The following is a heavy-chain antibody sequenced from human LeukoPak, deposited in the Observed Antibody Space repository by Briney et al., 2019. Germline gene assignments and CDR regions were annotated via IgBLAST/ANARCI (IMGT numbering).Heavy chain of an antibody. CDR2: INAGNGNT. D-gene: IGHD3-9*01. CDR1: GYTFTSYA. Sequence: ASVKVSCKASGYTFTSYAMHWVRQAPGQRLEWMGWINAGNGNTKYSQKFQGRVTITGDTSASTAYMELSSLRSEDTAVYYCASSPLRYFDWLPLDYWGQGTLVTVSS. J-gene: IGHJ4*02. CDR3: ASSPLRYFDWLPLDY. V-gene: IGHV1-3*01.